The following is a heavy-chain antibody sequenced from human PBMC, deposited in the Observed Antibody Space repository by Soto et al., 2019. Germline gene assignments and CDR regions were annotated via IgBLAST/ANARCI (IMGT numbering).Heavy chain of an antibody. CDR2: IIPIFGTA. J-gene: IGHJ6*02. D-gene: IGHD2-15*01. CDR3: ARDCSGGSCYYYYGMDV. V-gene: IGHV1-69*01. Sequence: QVQLVQSGAEVKKPGSSVKVSCKASGGTFSSYAISWVRQAPGQGLEWMGGIIPIFGTANYAQKFQGRVTITADESTSTADMELRSLRSEDTSVYYCARDCSGGSCYYYYGMDVWGQGTTVTVSS. CDR1: GGTFSSYA.